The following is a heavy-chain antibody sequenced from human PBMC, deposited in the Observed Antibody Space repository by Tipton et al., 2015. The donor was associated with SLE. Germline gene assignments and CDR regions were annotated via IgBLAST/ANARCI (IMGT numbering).Heavy chain of an antibody. J-gene: IGHJ1*01. D-gene: IGHD3-3*01. CDR1: GFTFSSYG. CDR2: IWYDGSNK. Sequence: SLRLSCAASGFTFSSYGMHWVRQAPGKGLEWVAVIWYDGSNKYYADSVKGRFTISRDNSKNTLYLQMNSLRAEDTAVYYCARDPKLLDFWSGYYYQHWGQGTLVTVSS. V-gene: IGHV3-30*19. CDR3: ARDPKLLDFWSGYYYQH.